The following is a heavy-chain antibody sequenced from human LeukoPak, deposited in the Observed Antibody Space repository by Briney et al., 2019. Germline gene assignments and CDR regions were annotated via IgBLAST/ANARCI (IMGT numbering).Heavy chain of an antibody. D-gene: IGHD4-17*01. CDR2: IFDSGST. J-gene: IGHJ4*02. V-gene: IGHV4-39*01. CDR1: GGSISSSSHY. Sequence: SETLSLTCSVSGGSISSSSHYWGWIRQSPGMGLERIGSIFDSGSTYYNPSLKSRVTISADTSKNQFSLKLSSVTAADTAVYYCTRGSRSLGVTTVTRGFDFWGQGTLVTVSS. CDR3: TRGSRSLGVTTVTRGFDF.